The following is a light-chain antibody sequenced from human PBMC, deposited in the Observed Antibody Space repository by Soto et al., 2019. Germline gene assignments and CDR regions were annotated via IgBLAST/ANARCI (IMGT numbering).Light chain of an antibody. Sequence: QSALTQPRSVSGSPGQSVTISCTGTSSDVGGYNYVSWYQQHPGQAPKLMIYDVSKRPSGVPDRFSGSKSGNTASLTISGCQAEDEVDYYCCSYAGSSYVVFGGGTKVTVL. CDR1: SSDVGGYNY. CDR2: DVS. J-gene: IGLJ2*01. CDR3: CSYAGSSYVV. V-gene: IGLV2-11*01.